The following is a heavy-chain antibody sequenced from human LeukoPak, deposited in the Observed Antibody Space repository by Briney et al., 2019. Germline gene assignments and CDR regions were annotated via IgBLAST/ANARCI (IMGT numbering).Heavy chain of an antibody. CDR1: GFTFSSYW. Sequence: LRLSCAASGFTFSSYWMSWVRQPPGKGLEWIGEINHSGSTNYNPSLKSRVTISVDTSKNQFSLKLSSVTAADTAVYYCARGYQSDVWGQGTTVTVSS. V-gene: IGHV4-34*01. CDR2: INHSGST. CDR3: ARGYQSDV. J-gene: IGHJ6*02. D-gene: IGHD2-2*01.